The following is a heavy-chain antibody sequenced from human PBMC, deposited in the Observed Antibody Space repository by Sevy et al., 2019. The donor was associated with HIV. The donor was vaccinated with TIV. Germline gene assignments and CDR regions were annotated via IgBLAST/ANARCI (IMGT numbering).Heavy chain of an antibody. D-gene: IGHD3-16*02. CDR2: ITNDGSST. CDR3: ARDRGLSTPFDY. J-gene: IGHJ4*02. V-gene: IGHV3-74*01. Sequence: GGSLRLSCAASGFTFNNYWIHWVRQAPGKGLVWVSRITNDGSSTGYAGSVVGRFTLSRDNAKNTVYLQMDSLRAEDTAMYYCARDRGLSTPFDYWGQGALVTVSS. CDR1: GFTFNNYW.